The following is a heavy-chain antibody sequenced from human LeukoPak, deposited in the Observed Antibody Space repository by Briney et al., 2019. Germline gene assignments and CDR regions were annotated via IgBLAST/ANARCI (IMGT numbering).Heavy chain of an antibody. CDR2: IIPIFGTA. D-gene: IGHD2-8*01. Sequence: SVKVSCRASGGTFSSYAISWVRQAPGQGLEWMGRIIPIFGTANYAQKFQGRVTITTDESTSTAYMELSSLRSEDTAVYYCARCMLYGLDFQHWGQGTLVTVSS. CDR1: GGTFSSYA. CDR3: ARCMLYGLDFQH. V-gene: IGHV1-69*05. J-gene: IGHJ1*01.